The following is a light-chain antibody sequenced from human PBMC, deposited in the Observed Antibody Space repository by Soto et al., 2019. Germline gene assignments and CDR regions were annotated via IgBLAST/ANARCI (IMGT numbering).Light chain of an antibody. CDR2: GAS. J-gene: IGKJ5*01. CDR3: QQYNNWPLIT. V-gene: IGKV3-15*01. Sequence: EIVLTQSPGTLSLSPGESATLSCRASQRVSSSYLAWFQQKPGRAPRLFIYGASTRATGIPARFSGSGSGTEFTLTISSLQSEDFAVYYCQQYNNWPLITFGQGTRLENK. CDR1: QRVSSSY.